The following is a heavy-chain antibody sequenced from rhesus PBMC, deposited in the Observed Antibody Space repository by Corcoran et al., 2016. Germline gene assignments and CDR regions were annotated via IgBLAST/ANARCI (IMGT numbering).Heavy chain of an antibody. CDR1: GFTFSSYG. D-gene: IGHD4-35*01. J-gene: IGHJ4*01. CDR3: AKDEDYGNLLY. CDR2: INSGRGST. V-gene: IGHV3S5*01. Sequence: EVQLVETGGGLVQPGGSLKLSCAASGFTFSSYGMSWVRQAPGKGLEWVSAINSGRGSTYYADSLKGRFTISRDNSENTLSLQMNSLRAEDTAVYYCAKDEDYGNLLYWGQGVLVTVSS.